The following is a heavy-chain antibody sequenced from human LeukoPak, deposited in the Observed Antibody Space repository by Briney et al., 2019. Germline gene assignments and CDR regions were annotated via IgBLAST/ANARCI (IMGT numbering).Heavy chain of an antibody. CDR3: ARGSLIAAAGTSDY. Sequence: PGGSLRLSCAASGFMFSSYNMNWVRQAPGKGLEWVPSITRSSPYIYYADSVKGRFTISRDNANNSLYLQMNSLRAEDTAVYYCARGSLIAAAGTSDYWGQGTLVTVSS. V-gene: IGHV3-21*06. CDR2: ITRSSPYI. J-gene: IGHJ4*02. D-gene: IGHD6-13*01. CDR1: GFMFSSYN.